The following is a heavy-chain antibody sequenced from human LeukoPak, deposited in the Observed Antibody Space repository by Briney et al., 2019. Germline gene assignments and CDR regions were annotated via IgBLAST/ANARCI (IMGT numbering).Heavy chain of an antibody. J-gene: IGHJ1*01. CDR3: TRNSGWYGLS. V-gene: IGHV3-23*01. Sequence: PGGSPRLSCAASGFTFSSYAMSWVRQAPGKGLEWVSAISGSGGITYYADSVKGRFTISRDNSNNTLFLHLNSLRGEDTAVYYCTRNSGWYGLSWGQGTLVTVSS. CDR1: GFTFSSYA. CDR2: ISGSGGIT. D-gene: IGHD6-19*01.